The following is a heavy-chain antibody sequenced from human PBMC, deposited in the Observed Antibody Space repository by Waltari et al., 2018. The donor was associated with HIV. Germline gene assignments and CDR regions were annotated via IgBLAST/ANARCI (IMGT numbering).Heavy chain of an antibody. V-gene: IGHV1-18*01. CDR3: VRGGGSWLYDMYYYQGLDV. J-gene: IGHJ6*02. CDR1: GFTFPNYV. D-gene: IGHD2-8*01. CDR2: ISAYDGNK. Sequence: VQLVQSGPEMRKPGASVKISCRASGFTFPNYVFYWGRQPPGQGREWLGWISAYDGNKDSAQKFKGRITLTTDTSTTTAYLEVRSLRSDDTAIYHCVRGGGSWLYDMYYYQGLDVWGQGTTVIVSS.